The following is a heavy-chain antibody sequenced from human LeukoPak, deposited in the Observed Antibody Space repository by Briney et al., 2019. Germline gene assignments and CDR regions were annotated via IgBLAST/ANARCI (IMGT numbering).Heavy chain of an antibody. D-gene: IGHD5-24*01. V-gene: IGHV4-59*08. CDR1: GASIISYH. Sequence: SETLSPTCSVSGASIISYHWSWVRQPPGKGLEWIGFVHYSGSTNYNPSLKSRVTISADTSKNQFSLSLTSVTAADTALYYCARSPLESRRDAYNFYFDYWGQGALVTVSS. CDR3: ARSPLESRRDAYNFYFDY. J-gene: IGHJ4*02. CDR2: VHYSGST.